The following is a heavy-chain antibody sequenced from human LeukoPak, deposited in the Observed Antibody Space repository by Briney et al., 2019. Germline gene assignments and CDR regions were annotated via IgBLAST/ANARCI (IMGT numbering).Heavy chain of an antibody. V-gene: IGHV3-7*03. CDR2: IKQDGSET. CDR3: ATSGTRGVINGH. Sequence: PGGSLRLSCVVSGFTSSSSWMNWVRQAPGKGLEWVANIKQDGSETYYVDSVKGRFTISRDNAKKSLYLQMNSLRVEDTAVYYCATSGTRGVINGHWGRGTLVTVSS. CDR1: GFTSSSSW. D-gene: IGHD3-10*01. J-gene: IGHJ4*02.